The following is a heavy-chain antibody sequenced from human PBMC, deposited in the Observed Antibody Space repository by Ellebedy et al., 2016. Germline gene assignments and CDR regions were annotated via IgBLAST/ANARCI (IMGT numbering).Heavy chain of an antibody. CDR3: ARYQLLQSYYFDY. J-gene: IGHJ4*02. V-gene: IGHV4-39*01. CDR1: GGSISSSSYY. D-gene: IGHD2-2*01. CDR2: IYYSGST. Sequence: SETLSLTCTVSGGSISSSSYYWGWIRQPPGKGLEWIGSIYYSGSTYYNPSLKSRVTISVDTSKNQFSLKLSSVTAADTAVYYCARYQLLQSYYFDYWGQGTLVTVSS.